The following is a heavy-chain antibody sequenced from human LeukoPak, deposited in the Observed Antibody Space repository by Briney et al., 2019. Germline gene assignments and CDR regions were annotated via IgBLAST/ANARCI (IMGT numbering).Heavy chain of an antibody. J-gene: IGHJ6*03. CDR1: GGSISSYY. CDR3: AREGRYRYGYNEYHSYMDI. D-gene: IGHD5-24*01. V-gene: IGHV4-59*01. CDR2: IYYSGST. Sequence: SETLSLTCTVSGGSISSYYWSWIRQPPGKGLEWIGYIYYSGSTNYHPSLKSRVTISVDTSKNQFPLKLSSVTAAETAVYYCAREGRYRYGYNEYHSYMDIWGKGTTVTVSS.